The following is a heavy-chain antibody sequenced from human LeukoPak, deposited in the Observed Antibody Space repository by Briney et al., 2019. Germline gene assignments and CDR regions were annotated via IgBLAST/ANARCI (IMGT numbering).Heavy chain of an antibody. V-gene: IGHV3-20*04. D-gene: IGHD3-3*01. CDR2: INWNGDST. CDR1: GFTFDDYG. Sequence: GGSLRLSCAASGFTFDDYGMSWVRRAPGKGLEWVSGINWNGDSTNYADSVKGRFTISRDDAKNSLYLQMNSLRAEDTALYYCARYPKVASITIFGVVTYYFDYWGQGTLVTVSS. CDR3: ARYPKVASITIFGVVTYYFDY. J-gene: IGHJ4*02.